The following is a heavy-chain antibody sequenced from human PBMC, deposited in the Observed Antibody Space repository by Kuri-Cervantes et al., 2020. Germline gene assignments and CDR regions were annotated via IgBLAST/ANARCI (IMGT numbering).Heavy chain of an antibody. CDR2: INSDGSTT. Sequence: GESLKISCAASGFTFSSFWMHWVRQAPGKGLVWVSRINSDGSTTNYADSVKGRFTITRDNAKNTMYLQMNSLRAEDTAEYYCAKGNTGTVGASTFDYWGQGTLVTVSS. CDR3: AKGNTGTVGASTFDY. V-gene: IGHV3-74*01. J-gene: IGHJ4*02. CDR1: GFTFSSFW. D-gene: IGHD1-26*01.